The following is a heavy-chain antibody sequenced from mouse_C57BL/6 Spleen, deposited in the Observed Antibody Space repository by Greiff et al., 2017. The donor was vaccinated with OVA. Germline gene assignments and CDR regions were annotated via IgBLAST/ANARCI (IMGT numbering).Heavy chain of an antibody. CDR1: GYTFTSYW. D-gene: IGHD1-1*01. V-gene: IGHV1-72*01. Sequence: VQLQESGAELVKPGASVKLSCKASGYTFTSYWMHWVKQRPGRGLEWIGRIDPNSGGTKYNEKFKSKATLTVDKPSSTAYMQLSSLTAEDSAVYYCARGGTVVAPHFDYWGQGTTLTVSS. CDR2: IDPNSGGT. J-gene: IGHJ2*01. CDR3: ARGGTVVAPHFDY.